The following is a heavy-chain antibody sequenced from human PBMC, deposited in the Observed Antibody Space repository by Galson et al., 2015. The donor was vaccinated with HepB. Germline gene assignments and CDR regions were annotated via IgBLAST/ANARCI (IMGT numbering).Heavy chain of an antibody. D-gene: IGHD6-13*01. CDR3: ARARIAAAVWFDP. CDR2: INPNSGGT. CDR1: GYTFTGYY. J-gene: IGHJ5*02. V-gene: IGHV1-2*04. Sequence: SVKVSCKASGYTFTGYYMHWVRQAPGQGLEWMGWINPNSGGTNYAQKFQGWVTMTRDTSISTAYMELSRLRSDDTAVYYCARARIAAAVWFDPWGQGTLVTVSS.